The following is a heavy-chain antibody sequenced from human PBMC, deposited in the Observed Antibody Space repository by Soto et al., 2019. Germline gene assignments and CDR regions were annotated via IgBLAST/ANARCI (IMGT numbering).Heavy chain of an antibody. Sequence: EVQLVESGGGLVQPGGSLRLSSEASGFTFSSRWMTWVRQGPGKGLEWVANIKQDENGKDYVDSVKGRLTISRDNAKNSLYLQMNSLRAEDTAVYYCATHDGPAAAGLVLDFWGQGTLVTVSS. CDR3: ATHDGPAAAGLVLDF. CDR2: IKQDENGK. CDR1: GFTFSSRW. D-gene: IGHD6-13*01. V-gene: IGHV3-7*02. J-gene: IGHJ4*02.